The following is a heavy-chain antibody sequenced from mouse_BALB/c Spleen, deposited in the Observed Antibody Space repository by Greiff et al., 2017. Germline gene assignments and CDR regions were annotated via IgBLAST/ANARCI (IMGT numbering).Heavy chain of an antibody. CDR3: TRSYGNYADY. V-gene: IGHV1S81*02. CDR1: GYTFTSYY. J-gene: IGHJ2*01. D-gene: IGHD2-1*01. CDR2: INPSNGGT. Sequence: QVQLQQPGAELVKPGASVKLSCKASGYTFTSYYMYWVKQRPGQGLEWIGGINPSNGGTNFNEKFKSKATLTVDKSSSTAYMQLSSLTSEDSAVYYCTRSYGNYADYRGQGTTLTVSS.